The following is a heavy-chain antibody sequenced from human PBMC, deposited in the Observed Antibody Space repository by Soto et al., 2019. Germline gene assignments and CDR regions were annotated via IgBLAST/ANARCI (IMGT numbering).Heavy chain of an antibody. CDR2: ISDTGGST. D-gene: IGHD3-10*01. J-gene: IGHJ4*02. CDR3: GRTYTGG. Sequence: VQLLESGGGLAQPGGSLRLSCAASGFSFSSCAMSWVRQAPGTGLEWVSAISDTGGSTYYADSVKGRFTISKDRAKNTLYLDMSGLRVDDTAVYFCGRTYTGGWGQGTLVTVSS. CDR1: GFSFSSCA. V-gene: IGHV3-23*01.